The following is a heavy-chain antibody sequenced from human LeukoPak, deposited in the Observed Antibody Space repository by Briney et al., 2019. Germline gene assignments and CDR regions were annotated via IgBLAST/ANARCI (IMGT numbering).Heavy chain of an antibody. Sequence: SVKVSCKASGGTFSSYAISWVRQAPGQGLECMGRIIPIFGTANYAQKFQGRVTITTDESTSTAYMELSSLRSEDTAVYYCASHMVARFDYWGQGTLVTVSS. D-gene: IGHD2-21*01. CDR1: GGTFSSYA. J-gene: IGHJ4*02. V-gene: IGHV1-69*05. CDR2: IIPIFGTA. CDR3: ASHMVARFDY.